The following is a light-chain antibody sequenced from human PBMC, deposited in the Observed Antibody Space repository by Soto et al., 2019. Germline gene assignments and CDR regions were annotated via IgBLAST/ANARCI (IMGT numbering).Light chain of an antibody. CDR3: QQYYSTPIT. Sequence: DIVMTQSPDSLAVSLGERATINCKSSQSVLYSSNNKTYLAWYQQKPGQPPKLLIYWASTRESGVPDRFSGSESGTDFTLTISSLQAEDVAVYYCQQYYSTPITFGQGTRLEIK. J-gene: IGKJ5*01. V-gene: IGKV4-1*01. CDR2: WAS. CDR1: QSVLYSSNNKTY.